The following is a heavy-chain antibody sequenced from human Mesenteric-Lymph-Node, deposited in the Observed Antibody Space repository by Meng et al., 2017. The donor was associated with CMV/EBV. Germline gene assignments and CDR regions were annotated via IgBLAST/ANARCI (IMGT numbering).Heavy chain of an antibody. D-gene: IGHD3-3*01. J-gene: IGHJ3*02. CDR1: GLTFSNYG. Sequence: GGSLRLSCAASGLTFSNYGMDWVRQAPGKGLEWVAFIRYDGSKTYHADSVKGRFAISRDNSKNTLYLQMNSLRAEDTAVYYCARDIEWLSYDAFDIWGQGTMVTVSS. CDR3: ARDIEWLSYDAFDI. CDR2: IRYDGSKT. V-gene: IGHV3-30*02.